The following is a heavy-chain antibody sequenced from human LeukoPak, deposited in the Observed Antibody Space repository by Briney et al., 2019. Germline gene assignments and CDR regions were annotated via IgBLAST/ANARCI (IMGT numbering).Heavy chain of an antibody. CDR3: AKGYYYDSSGYYQLDS. J-gene: IGHJ4*02. CDR2: ISAYNGNT. Sequence: ASVKVSCKASGYTFTSYGISWVRQAPGQGLEWMGWISAYNGNTNYAQKLQGRVTMTRDTSISTAYMELSRLRSDDTAVYYCAKGYYYDSSGYYQLDSWGQGTLVTVSS. CDR1: GYTFTSYG. D-gene: IGHD3-22*01. V-gene: IGHV1-18*01.